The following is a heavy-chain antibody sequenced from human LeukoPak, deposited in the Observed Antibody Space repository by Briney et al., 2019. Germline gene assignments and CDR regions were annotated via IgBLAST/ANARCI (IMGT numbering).Heavy chain of an antibody. J-gene: IGHJ6*03. V-gene: IGHV3-21*01. D-gene: IGHD1-26*01. CDR2: ISSSSSYI. CDR3: ARGGEYVGATYAASSRMHYYYYYMDV. Sequence: GGSLRLSCAASGFTFSSYSMNWVRQAPGKGLEWVSSISSSSSYIYYADSVKGRFTISRDNAKNSLYLQMNSLRAEDTAVYYCARGGEYVGATYAASSRMHYYYYYMDVWGKGTTVTISS. CDR1: GFTFSSYS.